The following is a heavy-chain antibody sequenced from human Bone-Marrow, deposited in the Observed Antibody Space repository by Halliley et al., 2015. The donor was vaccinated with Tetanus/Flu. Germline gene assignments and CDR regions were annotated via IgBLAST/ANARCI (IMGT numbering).Heavy chain of an antibody. Sequence: TLSLTCTVSGGSISNPNFHWDWIRQPPGRGLEWIGSISYTGRTFYNASLKSRLTIFVDTSKNHFSLELASATAADTSIYYCARHNIGTKSYIGGFDVRGHGTLLTVST. V-gene: IGHV4-39*01. J-gene: IGHJ3*01. CDR2: ISYTGRT. CDR3: ARHNIGTKSYIGGFDV. D-gene: IGHD1-26*01. CDR1: GGSISNPNFH.